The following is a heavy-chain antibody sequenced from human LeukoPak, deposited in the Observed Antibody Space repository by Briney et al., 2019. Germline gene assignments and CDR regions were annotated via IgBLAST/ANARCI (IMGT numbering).Heavy chain of an antibody. V-gene: IGHV3-66*01. CDR3: ARDGSLVVSNWFDP. CDR2: IYSGGST. CDR1: GFTVSSNY. Sequence: GGSLRLSCAASGFTVSSNYMSWVRQAPGKGLEWVSVIYSGGSTYYADSVKGRFTISRDNSKNTLYLQMNSLRAEGTAVYYCARDGSLVVSNWFDPWGQGTLVTVSS. J-gene: IGHJ5*02. D-gene: IGHD3-22*01.